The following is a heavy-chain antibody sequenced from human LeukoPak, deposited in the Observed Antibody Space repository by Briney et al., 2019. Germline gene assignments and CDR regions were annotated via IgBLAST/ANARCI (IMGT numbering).Heavy chain of an antibody. J-gene: IGHJ4*02. Sequence: SVTLSLTCIVSGGTIRRSPYHWGWIRRPPGKGLEWIGSIHYTGTTYYNPSLKSRLTISVDTSKNQFSLKVTSLTAADTAIYYCARHSVTRGLYYWGQGTLVTVSS. CDR2: IHYTGTT. CDR3: ARHSVTRGLYY. V-gene: IGHV4-39*01. D-gene: IGHD4-17*01. CDR1: GGTIRRSPYH.